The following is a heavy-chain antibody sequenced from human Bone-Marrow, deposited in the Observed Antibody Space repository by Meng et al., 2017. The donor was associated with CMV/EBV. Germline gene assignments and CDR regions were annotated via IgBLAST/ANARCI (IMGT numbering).Heavy chain of an antibody. CDR3: ARVGNYGSVFDY. J-gene: IGHJ4*02. V-gene: IGHV3-74*01. D-gene: IGHD3-10*01. CDR2: INSDGSST. CDR1: GFTFSSYW. Sequence: GGSLRLSCAASGFTFSSYWMHWVRQAPGKGLVWVSRINSDGSSTSYADSVKGRFTISRDNAKNTLYLQMNSLRAEDTAVYYCARVGNYGSVFDYWGQGTRVTGSS.